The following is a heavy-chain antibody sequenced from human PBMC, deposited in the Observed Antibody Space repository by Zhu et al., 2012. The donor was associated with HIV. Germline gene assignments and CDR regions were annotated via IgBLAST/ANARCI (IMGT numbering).Heavy chain of an antibody. D-gene: IGHD6-13*01. Sequence: QVQLQESGPGLVKPSETLSLTCTVSGGSISSYYWSWIRQPPGKGLEWIGYIYTSGSTNYNPSLKSRVTISVDTSKNQFSLKLSSVTAADTAVYYCASLSSSWYGEYFQHWGQGTLVTVSS. CDR1: GGSISSYY. V-gene: IGHV4-4*09. J-gene: IGHJ1*01. CDR2: IYTSGST. CDR3: ASLSSSWYGEYFQH.